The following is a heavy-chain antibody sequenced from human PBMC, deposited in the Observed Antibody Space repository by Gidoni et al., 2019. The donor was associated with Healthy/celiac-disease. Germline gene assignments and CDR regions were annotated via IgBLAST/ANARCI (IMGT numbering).Heavy chain of an antibody. Sequence: QLQLQESGPGLVKPSETLSLTCTVPGGSISIRSYSWGWIRQPPGKGLEWIGSIYYSGSTYYNPSLKGRVTISVDTSKNQFSLKLSSVTAADTAVYYCARPTPGWAQGGWFDPWGQGTLVTVSS. J-gene: IGHJ5*02. CDR1: GGSISIRSYS. V-gene: IGHV4-39*01. CDR2: IYYSGST. CDR3: ARPTPGWAQGGWFDP. D-gene: IGHD1-26*01.